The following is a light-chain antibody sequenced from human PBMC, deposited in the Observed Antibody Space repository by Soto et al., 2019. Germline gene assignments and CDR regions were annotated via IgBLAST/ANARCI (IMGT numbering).Light chain of an antibody. Sequence: EIVMTQSPATLPVSPGEIATLSCSASLSVIRNLAWYQQKPGQAPRLLIFDASTRATGIPARFSGSGSGTEFTLTITSLQSEDFAVYYCQQYNAWPRTFGQGTKVDIK. CDR3: QQYNAWPRT. CDR1: LSVIRN. V-gene: IGKV3-15*01. CDR2: DAS. J-gene: IGKJ1*01.